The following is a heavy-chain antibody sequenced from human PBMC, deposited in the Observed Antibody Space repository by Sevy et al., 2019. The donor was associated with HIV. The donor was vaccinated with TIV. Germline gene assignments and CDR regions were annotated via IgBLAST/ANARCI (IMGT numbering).Heavy chain of an antibody. J-gene: IGHJ3*02. D-gene: IGHD2-21*01. CDR3: AKEGCGVDCYSEAFDI. V-gene: IGHV3-30*18. CDR2: ISYDGSDI. CDR1: GFTFSSYG. Sequence: GGSLRLSCAASGFTFSSYGIHWVRQAPGKGLEWVAVISYDGSDIYYADSVKGQFTISREDSKNTLYLQMNSLRAEDTAVYYCAKEGCGVDCYSEAFDIWGQGTMVTVSS.